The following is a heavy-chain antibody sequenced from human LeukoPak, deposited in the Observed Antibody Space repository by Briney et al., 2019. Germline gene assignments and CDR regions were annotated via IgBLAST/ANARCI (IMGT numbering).Heavy chain of an antibody. Sequence: ASVKVSCKASGYTFTSYYMHWVRQAPGQGLEWMGIINPSGGSTSYAQKFQGRVTMTRDMSTSTVYMELSSLRSKDTAVYYCARVGMTTVEQSDYWGQGTLVTVSS. CDR2: INPSGGST. V-gene: IGHV1-46*01. CDR1: GYTFTSYY. D-gene: IGHD4-11*01. CDR3: ARVGMTTVEQSDY. J-gene: IGHJ4*02.